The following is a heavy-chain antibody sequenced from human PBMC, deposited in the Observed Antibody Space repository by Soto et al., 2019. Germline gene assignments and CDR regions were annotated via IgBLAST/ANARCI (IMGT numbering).Heavy chain of an antibody. V-gene: IGHV1-18*01. CDR3: ARVICSSTSCYLSGADTSTPWFDP. CDR2: ISAYNGNT. J-gene: IGHJ5*02. D-gene: IGHD2-2*01. Sequence: QVQLVQSGAEVKKPGASVKVSCKASGYTFTSYGISWVRQAPGQGLEWMGWISAYNGNTNYAQKLQGRVTMTTDTSTSTAYMELRSLRSDDTAVYYCARVICSSTSCYLSGADTSTPWFDPWGQGTLVTVSS. CDR1: GYTFTSYG.